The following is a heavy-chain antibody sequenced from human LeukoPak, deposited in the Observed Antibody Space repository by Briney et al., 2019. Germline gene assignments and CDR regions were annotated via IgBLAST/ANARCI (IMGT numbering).Heavy chain of an antibody. CDR1: GGSISSYY. CDR3: ARRVGWLVSGENYYYYGMDV. D-gene: IGHD6-19*01. J-gene: IGHJ6*02. Sequence: SETLSLTCTVSGGSISSYYWSWIRQPPGKGLEWIGYIYYSGSTNYNPSLKSRVTISVDTSKNQFSLKLSSVTAADTAVYYCARRVGWLVSGENYYYYGMDVWAKGPRSPSP. V-gene: IGHV4-59*08. CDR2: IYYSGST.